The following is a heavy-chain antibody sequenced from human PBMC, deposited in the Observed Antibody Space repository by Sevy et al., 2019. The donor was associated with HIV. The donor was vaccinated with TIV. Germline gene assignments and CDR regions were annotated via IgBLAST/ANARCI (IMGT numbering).Heavy chain of an antibody. Sequence: GGSLRLSCAASGFTFSNSGMHWVRQAPGKGLEWVAVISYDGSNKYYADSVMGRFTISRDNSKNTLYLQMNSLKTGDTAVYYCAKDRGPYSYDYWYASGGYYFDYWGQGTLVTVSS. D-gene: IGHD5-18*01. CDR1: GFTFSNSG. J-gene: IGHJ4*02. V-gene: IGHV3-30*18. CDR2: ISYDGSNK. CDR3: AKDRGPYSYDYWYASGGYYFDY.